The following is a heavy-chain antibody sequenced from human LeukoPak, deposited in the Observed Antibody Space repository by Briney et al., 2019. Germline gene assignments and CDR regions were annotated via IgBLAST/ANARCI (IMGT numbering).Heavy chain of an antibody. V-gene: IGHV3-20*04. CDR2: INWNGGST. J-gene: IGHJ6*03. Sequence: PGGSLRLSCAASGFTFDDYGMSWVRQAPGKGLEWVSGINWNGGSTGYADSVKGRFIISRDNAKNSLYLQMNSLRAEDTALYYCARLGIVGATYYYYMDVWGRGTTVTVSS. D-gene: IGHD1-26*01. CDR1: GFTFDDYG. CDR3: ARLGIVGATYYYYMDV.